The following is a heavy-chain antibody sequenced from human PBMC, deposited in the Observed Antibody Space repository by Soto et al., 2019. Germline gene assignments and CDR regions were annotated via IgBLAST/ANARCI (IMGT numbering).Heavy chain of an antibody. D-gene: IGHD3-22*01. CDR3: ARYYYDSSGLDAFEI. CDR1: GYTFTSYG. CDR2: ISAYNGNT. J-gene: IGHJ3*02. Sequence: QVQLVQSGAEVKKPGASVKVSCKASGYTFTSYGISWVRQAPGQGLEWMGWISAYNGNTNYAQKLQDRVTMTTDTSTSRGYLELRSLRSDDTAVYYGARYYYDSSGLDAFEIWGQGRMVTVSS. V-gene: IGHV1-18*01.